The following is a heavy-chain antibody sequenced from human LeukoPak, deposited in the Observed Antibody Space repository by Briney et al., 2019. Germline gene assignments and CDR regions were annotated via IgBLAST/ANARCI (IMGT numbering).Heavy chain of an antibody. CDR2: INYSGNT. V-gene: IGHV4-31*03. J-gene: IGHJ4*02. Sequence: SETLSLTCTVSGGSISSGGYYWSWIRQHPGKGLEWIGYINYSGNTFYNPSLKSRLTISVDTSKNQFSLKLSSVTAADTAVYYCARGRYYLDCWGQGTLVTASS. CDR1: GGSISSGGYY. CDR3: ARGRYYLDC.